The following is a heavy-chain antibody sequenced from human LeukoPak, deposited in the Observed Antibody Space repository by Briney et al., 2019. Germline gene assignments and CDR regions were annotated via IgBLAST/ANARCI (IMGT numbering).Heavy chain of an antibody. CDR3: ASSYYYGSGIHGPFDY. J-gene: IGHJ4*02. Sequence: GGSLRLSCAASGFTFSSYAMHWVRQAPGKGLEWVAVISYDGSNKYYADSVKGRFTISRDNSKNTLYLQMNSLRAEDTAVYYCASSYYYGSGIHGPFDYWGQGTLVTVSS. D-gene: IGHD3-10*01. V-gene: IGHV3-30-3*01. CDR2: ISYDGSNK. CDR1: GFTFSSYA.